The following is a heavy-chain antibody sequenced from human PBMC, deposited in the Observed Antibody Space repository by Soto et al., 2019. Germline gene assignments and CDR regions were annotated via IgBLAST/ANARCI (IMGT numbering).Heavy chain of an antibody. D-gene: IGHD2-15*01. CDR2: IYYSGST. J-gene: IGHJ4*02. Sequence: PSETLSLTCTVAGGNISSGDYYLSWLRQPPGKGLEWIGYIYYSGSTYYNPSLKSRVTISVDTSKNQFSLKLSSVTAADTAVYYCARYCSGGSCYEGRSSLFDYWGQGTLVTVSS. CDR1: GGNISSGDYY. V-gene: IGHV4-30-4*01. CDR3: ARYCSGGSCYEGRSSLFDY.